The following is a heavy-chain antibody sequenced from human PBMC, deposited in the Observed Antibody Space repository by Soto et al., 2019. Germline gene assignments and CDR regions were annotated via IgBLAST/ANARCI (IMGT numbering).Heavy chain of an antibody. Sequence: VASVKVSCKASGGTFSSYAISWVRQAPGQGLEWMGGIIPIFGTANYAQEFQGRVTITADKSTSTAYMELSSLRSEDTAVYYCARERTGTLSYSYFDYWGQGTLVTVSS. CDR2: IIPIFGTA. CDR3: ARERTGTLSYSYFDY. V-gene: IGHV1-69*06. J-gene: IGHJ4*02. CDR1: GGTFSSYA. D-gene: IGHD1-7*01.